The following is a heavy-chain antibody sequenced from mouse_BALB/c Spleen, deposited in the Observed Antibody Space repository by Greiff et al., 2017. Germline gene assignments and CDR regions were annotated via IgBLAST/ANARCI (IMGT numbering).Heavy chain of an antibody. CDR2: INPSTGYT. Sequence: QVQLQQSGAELAKPGASVKMSCKASGYTFTSYWLHWVKQRPGQGLEWIGYINPSTGYTEYNQKFKDKATLTADKSSSTAYMQLSSLTSEDSAVYYCARLSDAMDYWGQGTSVTVSS. CDR1: GYTFTSYW. V-gene: IGHV1-7*01. CDR3: ARLSDAMDY. J-gene: IGHJ4*01.